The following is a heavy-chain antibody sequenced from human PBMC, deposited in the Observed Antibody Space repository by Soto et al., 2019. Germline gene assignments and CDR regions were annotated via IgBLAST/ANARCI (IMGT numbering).Heavy chain of an antibody. D-gene: IGHD4-17*01. CDR2: IGTAGDT. V-gene: IGHV3-13*01. Sequence: EGSLILSCAACGFTFSSDYMHWVRQATGKGLEWVSAIGTAGDTYYPGSVKGRFTISRENAKNSLYLQMNSLRAEDTAVYYCARADYGDYDDAFDIWGQGTMVTVSS. CDR3: ARADYGDYDDAFDI. J-gene: IGHJ3*02. CDR1: GFTFSSDY.